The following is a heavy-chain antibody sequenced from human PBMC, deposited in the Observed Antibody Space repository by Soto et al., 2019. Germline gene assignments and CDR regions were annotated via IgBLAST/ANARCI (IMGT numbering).Heavy chain of an antibody. J-gene: IGHJ1*01. CDR3: ARGAPYYDFWSGYRNEYFQH. Sequence: QVQLVQSGAEVKKPGASVKVSCKASGYTFTGYYMHWVRQAPGQGFAWMGWINPNSGGTNYAQKFQGWGTMTRDTSISTAYMELSRLRSDDTAVYYCARGAPYYDFWSGYRNEYFQHWGQGTLVTVSS. V-gene: IGHV1-2*04. CDR1: GYTFTGYY. CDR2: INPNSGGT. D-gene: IGHD3-3*01.